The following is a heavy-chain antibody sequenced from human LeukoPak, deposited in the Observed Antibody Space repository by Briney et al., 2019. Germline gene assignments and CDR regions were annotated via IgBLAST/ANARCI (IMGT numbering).Heavy chain of an antibody. V-gene: IGHV3-11*05. J-gene: IGHJ4*02. CDR3: ARDGFLAGYYRGYFDY. D-gene: IGHD3-9*01. CDR1: GFTFSDYY. Sequence: GGSLRLSCAASGFTFSDYYMSWIRQAPGKGLEWVSYISSSSSYTNYADSVKGRFTISRDNAKNSLYLQMNSLRAEDTAVYYCARDGFLAGYYRGYFDYWGQGTLVTVSS. CDR2: ISSSSSYT.